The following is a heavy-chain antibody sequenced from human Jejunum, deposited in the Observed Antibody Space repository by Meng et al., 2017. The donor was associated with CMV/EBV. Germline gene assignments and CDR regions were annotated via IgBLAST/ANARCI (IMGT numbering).Heavy chain of an antibody. V-gene: IGHV3-21*06. CDR2: ISPSGSYK. Sequence: GFTFGSYWMHWVRQAPGKGLVWVSSISPSGSYKYYAASVKGRFTISRDNAKNSVHLDMNSLRAEDTAVYYCARLEPLAAGGFFDYWGQGTPVTVSS. CDR1: GFTFGSYW. CDR3: ARLEPLAAGGFFDY. J-gene: IGHJ4*02. D-gene: IGHD6-13*01.